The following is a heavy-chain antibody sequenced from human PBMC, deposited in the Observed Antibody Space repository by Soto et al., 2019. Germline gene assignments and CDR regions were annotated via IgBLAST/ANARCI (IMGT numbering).Heavy chain of an antibody. V-gene: IGHV3-30-3*01. CDR3: ARDVGWYGRYFDY. D-gene: IGHD2-15*01. CDR2: ISYDGSNK. J-gene: IGHJ4*02. Sequence: QVQLVESGGGVVQPGRSLRLSCAASGFTFSSYAMHWVRQAPGKGLEWVAVISYDGSNKYYADSVKGRFTISRDNSNNTLYLQMNSLRAEDTAVYYCARDVGWYGRYFDYWGQGTLVTVSS. CDR1: GFTFSSYA.